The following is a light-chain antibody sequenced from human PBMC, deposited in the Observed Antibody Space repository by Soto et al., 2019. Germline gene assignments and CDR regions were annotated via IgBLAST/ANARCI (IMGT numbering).Light chain of an antibody. J-gene: IGKJ1*01. CDR3: QQYHIYST. CDR1: QSINSW. CDR2: KAS. Sequence: IQMTQSPSTLSASVGDRVTITCRASQSINSWLAWFQQKPGKAPKLLISKASTLESGVPSRFSGSGSGTEFTLTISSLQPDDFATYYCQQYHIYSTFGQGTKVDIK. V-gene: IGKV1-5*03.